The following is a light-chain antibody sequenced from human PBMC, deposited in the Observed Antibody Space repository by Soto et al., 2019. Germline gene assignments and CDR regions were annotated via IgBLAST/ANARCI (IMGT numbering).Light chain of an antibody. CDR3: CSYAGSYTYWV. Sequence: QSVLTQPRSVSGSPGQSVTISCTGTSSDVGGYNYVSWYQQHPGKAPKLMIYDVSKRPSGVPDRFSGSKSGNTASLTISGLQAEDEADYYCCSYAGSYTYWVFGGGTKGTVL. J-gene: IGLJ3*02. CDR1: SSDVGGYNY. V-gene: IGLV2-11*01. CDR2: DVS.